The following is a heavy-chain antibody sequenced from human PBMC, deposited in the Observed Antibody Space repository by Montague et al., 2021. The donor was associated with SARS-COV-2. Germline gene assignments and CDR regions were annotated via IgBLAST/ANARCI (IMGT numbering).Heavy chain of an antibody. V-gene: IGHV4-34*01. CDR1: GGSFSGYY. D-gene: IGHD3-10*01. Sequence: SETLSLTCAVYGGSFSGYYWGWIRQPPGKGLEWIGVITHSGSTNYNPSLKSRVTISLDTSTNQLSLKLSSVTAADTAVYYCARAGSGSYSFYYYYGMDVWGQGTTVTVSS. CDR3: ARAGSGSYSFYYYYGMDV. CDR2: ITHSGST. J-gene: IGHJ6*02.